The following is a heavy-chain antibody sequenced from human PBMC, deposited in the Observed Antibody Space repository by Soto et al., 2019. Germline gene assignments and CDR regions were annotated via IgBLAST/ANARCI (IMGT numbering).Heavy chain of an antibody. CDR2: MNPNSGNT. V-gene: IGHV1-8*01. CDR3: ARVGVVRYDILTGGIYYYYYYMDV. J-gene: IGHJ6*03. D-gene: IGHD3-9*01. Sequence: ASVKVSCKASGYTFTSYDINWVRQATGQGLEWMGWMNPNSGNTGYAQKFQGRVTMTRNTSISTAYMELSSLRSEDTAVYYCARVGVVRYDILTGGIYYYYYYMDVWGKGTTVTVSS. CDR1: GYTFTSYD.